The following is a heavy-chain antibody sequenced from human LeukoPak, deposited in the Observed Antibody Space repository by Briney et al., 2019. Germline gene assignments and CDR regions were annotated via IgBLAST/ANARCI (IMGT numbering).Heavy chain of an antibody. D-gene: IGHD2-2*01. V-gene: IGHV3-66*01. CDR2: IYSGGST. J-gene: IGHJ4*02. Sequence: GGSLRLSCAASGFTFSSYAMSWVRQAPGKGLEWVSVIYSGGSTYYADSVKGRFAISRDNSKNTLYLQMNSLRAEDTAVYYCARGGYCSSTSCYPPGDYWGQGTLVTVSS. CDR3: ARGGYCSSTSCYPPGDY. CDR1: GFTFSSYA.